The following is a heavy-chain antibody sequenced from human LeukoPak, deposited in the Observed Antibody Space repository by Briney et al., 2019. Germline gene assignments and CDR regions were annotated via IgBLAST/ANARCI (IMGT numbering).Heavy chain of an antibody. V-gene: IGHV3-21*01. CDR2: ISSSSSYI. J-gene: IGHJ3*02. D-gene: IGHD5-18*01. CDR3: ASGYGYGRDAFDI. CDR1: GFTFSSYS. Sequence: GGSLRLSCAASGFTFSSYSMNWVRQAPGKGLEWVSSISSSSSYIYYADSVKGRFTISRDNAKNSLYLQMNSLRAEDTAVYYCASGYGYGRDAFDIWGQGTMVTVSS.